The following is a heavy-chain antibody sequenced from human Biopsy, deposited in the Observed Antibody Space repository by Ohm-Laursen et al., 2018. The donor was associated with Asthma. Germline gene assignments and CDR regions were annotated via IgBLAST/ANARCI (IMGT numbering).Heavy chain of an antibody. CDR1: GFTFRSYD. V-gene: IGHV3-30-3*01. CDR2: ISSNGYNK. Sequence: SLRLSCSAAGFTFRSYDMHWVRQAPGKGLEWVALISSNGYNKYYADSVKGRFTISRDNSRNRLYLQINRLTVEDSAVYFCGRQSGQDYGDSSGFDIWGQGTKVAVSS. J-gene: IGHJ3*02. CDR3: GRQSGQDYGDSSGFDI. D-gene: IGHD3-22*01.